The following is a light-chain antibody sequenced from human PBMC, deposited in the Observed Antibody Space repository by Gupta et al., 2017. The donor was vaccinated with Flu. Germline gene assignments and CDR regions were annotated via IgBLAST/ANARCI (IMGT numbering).Light chain of an antibody. CDR1: SGSVSTAHS. V-gene: IGLV8-61*01. CDR3: ALYMGSGVSL. J-gene: IGLJ3*02. Sequence: QTVVTQESSFSVSPGETVTLTCGLTSGSVSTAHSPTWYQQTPGQAPRTLIYSADTRSSGVPHRLSGSILGNKTALTITGAQADDESDYYCALYMGSGVSLFGGGTKLTVL. CDR2: SAD.